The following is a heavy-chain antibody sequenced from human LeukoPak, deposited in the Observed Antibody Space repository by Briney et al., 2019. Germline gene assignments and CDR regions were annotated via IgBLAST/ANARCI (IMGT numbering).Heavy chain of an antibody. J-gene: IGHJ4*02. D-gene: IGHD3-10*01. CDR3: ARGAFSGHFDY. Sequence: PGGSLRLSCAASGFTFSSYSMNWVRQAPGKGLEWVSYISSSSSTIYYADSVKGRFTISRDNAKNSLYLQMNSLRAEDTAVYYCARGAFSGHFDYWGQGTLVTVSS. V-gene: IGHV3-48*01. CDR1: GFTFSSYS. CDR2: ISSSSSTI.